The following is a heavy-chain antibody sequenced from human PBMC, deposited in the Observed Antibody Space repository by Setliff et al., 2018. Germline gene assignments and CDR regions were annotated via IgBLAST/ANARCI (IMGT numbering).Heavy chain of an antibody. Sequence: KPSETLSLTCTVSGGSIRSGSFYWSWIRQSAEKGLEWIGRVHASGSPNYNPSFKGRVTISLDTSTNQFSLNLDSVTAADTAVYYCAKERYFDWCFENWGQGTLVTV. V-gene: IGHV4-61*02. CDR3: AKERYFDWCFEN. J-gene: IGHJ4*02. D-gene: IGHD3-9*01. CDR2: VHASGSP. CDR1: GGSIRSGSFY.